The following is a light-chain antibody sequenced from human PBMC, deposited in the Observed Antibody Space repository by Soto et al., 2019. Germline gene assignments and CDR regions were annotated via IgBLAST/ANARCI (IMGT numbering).Light chain of an antibody. CDR2: GAS. CDR3: QQYNNWHLT. CDR1: QSVSSN. J-gene: IGKJ4*01. Sequence: EIVMTQSPATLSVSPGERATLSCRASQSVSSNLAWYQQKPGQAPRLLIYGASTRATGIPARFSCSGSGTEFTLPISSLQSEDFAVYYCQQYNNWHLTFGGGTKVEIK. V-gene: IGKV3-15*01.